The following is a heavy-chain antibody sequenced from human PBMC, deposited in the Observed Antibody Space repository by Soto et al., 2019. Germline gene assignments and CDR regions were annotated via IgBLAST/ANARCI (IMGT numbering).Heavy chain of an antibody. Sequence: QVQLVESGGGVVQPGRSLRLSCAASGFTFSSYGMHWVRQAPGKGLEWVAVISYEGSNKYYADSVKGRFTISRDNSKNTLYLQMNSRRAEDTAVYYSAKEHRARDYDFWSGYYTYNWFDPWGPGTLVTFSS. J-gene: IGHJ5*02. CDR3: AKEHRARDYDFWSGYYTYNWFDP. D-gene: IGHD3-3*01. CDR1: GFTFSSYG. CDR2: ISYEGSNK. V-gene: IGHV3-30*18.